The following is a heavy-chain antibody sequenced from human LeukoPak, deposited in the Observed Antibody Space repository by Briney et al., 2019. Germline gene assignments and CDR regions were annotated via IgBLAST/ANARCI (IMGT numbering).Heavy chain of an antibody. CDR1: GYTFTGYY. CDR2: VNPNNGGT. J-gene: IGHJ5*02. Sequence: ASVKVSCKASGYTFTGYYMHWVRQAPGQGLEWMGWVNPNNGGTNYARKFQGRVTMTSDTSIGTAYMELSSLTSDDTAVSYCARLGRQDTAMAWGQGTLVTVSS. CDR3: ARLGRQDTAMA. V-gene: IGHV1-2*02. D-gene: IGHD5-18*01.